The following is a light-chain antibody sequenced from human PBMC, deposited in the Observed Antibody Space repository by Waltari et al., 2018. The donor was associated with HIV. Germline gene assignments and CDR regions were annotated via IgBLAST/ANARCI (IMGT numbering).Light chain of an antibody. V-gene: IGKV2-28*01. Sequence: DIVMTQSPLSLSVTPGGPASISCRSSQSLLYSNGYNYLDWYLQKPGQSPQLLIFLGSNRASGVPDRFSGRGSGTDFTLKISRVEAEDVGIYYCMQALQTGKTFGQGTKVEIK. CDR3: MQALQTGKT. CDR1: QSLLYSNGYNY. CDR2: LGS. J-gene: IGKJ1*01.